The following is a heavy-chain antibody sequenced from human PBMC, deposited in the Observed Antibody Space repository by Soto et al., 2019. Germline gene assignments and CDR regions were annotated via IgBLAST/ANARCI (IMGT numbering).Heavy chain of an antibody. V-gene: IGHV3-23*01. CDR3: AAEIAVGWFDP. J-gene: IGHJ5*02. CDR1: GFTFSSYA. D-gene: IGHD6-19*01. CDR2: ISGSGGST. Sequence: GGSLRLCCGASGFTFSSYAMSWVRQAPGKGLEWVSAISGSGGSTYYADSVKGRFTISRDNSKNTLYLQMNSLRAEDTAVYYCAAEIAVGWFDPWGQGTLVTVSS.